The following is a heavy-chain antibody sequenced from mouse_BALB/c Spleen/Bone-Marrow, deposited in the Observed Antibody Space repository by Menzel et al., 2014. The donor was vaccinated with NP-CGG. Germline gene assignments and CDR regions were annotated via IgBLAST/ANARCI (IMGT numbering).Heavy chain of an antibody. CDR1: GYTFSSYW. Sequence: VMLVESGAELMKTGASVKISCKATGYTFSSYWIEWVKQRPGHGLEWIGEILPGSGSTNYNEKFKGKATFTADTSSNXAYMQLSSLTSEDSAVYYCARERGYWGQGTLVTVSA. CDR3: ARERGY. J-gene: IGHJ3*01. CDR2: ILPGSGST. V-gene: IGHV1-9*01.